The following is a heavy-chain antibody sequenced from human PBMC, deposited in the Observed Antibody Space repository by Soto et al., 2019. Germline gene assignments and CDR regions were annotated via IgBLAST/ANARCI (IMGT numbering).Heavy chain of an antibody. CDR2: IYHSGST. CDR1: SGAISSSNW. V-gene: IGHV4-4*02. J-gene: IGHJ4*02. Sequence: QVQLQESGPGLVKPSGTLSLTCAVSSGAISSSNWWRWVRQPPGKGLEWIGEIYHSGSTNYNPSLKRRVSISVDKSKNQFSLKLSSVTAADTAVYYCARMAAAGFFDYWGQGTLVTVSS. D-gene: IGHD6-13*01. CDR3: ARMAAAGFFDY.